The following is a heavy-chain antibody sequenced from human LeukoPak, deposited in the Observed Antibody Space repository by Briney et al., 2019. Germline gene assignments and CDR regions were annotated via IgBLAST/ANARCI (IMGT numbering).Heavy chain of an antibody. CDR1: GGSFSGYY. D-gene: IGHD2-2*02. Sequence: SETLSLTCAVYGGSFSGYYWSWIRQPPGKGLEWIGEINHSGSTNYNPSLKSRVTISVDTSKNQFSLKLSSVTAADTAVYYYARGRDKLGYCSSTSCYRQYNWFDPWGQGTLVTVSS. J-gene: IGHJ5*02. V-gene: IGHV4-34*01. CDR2: INHSGST. CDR3: ARGRDKLGYCSSTSCYRQYNWFDP.